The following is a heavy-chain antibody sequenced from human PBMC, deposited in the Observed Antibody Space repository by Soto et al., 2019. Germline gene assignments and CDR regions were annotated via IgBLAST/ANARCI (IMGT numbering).Heavy chain of an antibody. V-gene: IGHV3-23*01. Sequence: GPLRLSCAASGFSFSNYAMCWVRQAPGKGLELVSAISGSGGGTYYADSVKGRFTISRDNSKNTLYLQMNSLRAEDTAVYYCAKDRWPLSAAFDYWGQGTLGNVSS. CDR3: AKDRWPLSAAFDY. J-gene: IGHJ4*02. CDR2: ISGSGGGT. CDR1: GFSFSNYA. D-gene: IGHD6-13*01.